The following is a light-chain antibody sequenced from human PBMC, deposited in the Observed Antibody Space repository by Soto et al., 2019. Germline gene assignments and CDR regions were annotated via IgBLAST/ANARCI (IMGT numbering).Light chain of an antibody. Sequence: EIVLTHSPGTLSLSPCERATLSFSASQSVSSSYLAWYQQKPGQAPRLLIYDASSRATGIPDRFSGSGSGTDFTLTISRLEPEDFAVYYCQQYGSSPITFGQGTRLEIK. CDR2: DAS. V-gene: IGKV3-20*01. J-gene: IGKJ5*01. CDR3: QQYGSSPIT. CDR1: QSVSSSY.